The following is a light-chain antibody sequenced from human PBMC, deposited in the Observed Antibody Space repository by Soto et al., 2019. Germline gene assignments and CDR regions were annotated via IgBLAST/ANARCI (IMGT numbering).Light chain of an antibody. CDR2: EGS. V-gene: IGLV2-23*01. CDR3: CSYAGSSTYV. CDR1: ISDVGNYNL. Sequence: QSALTQPSSLSGSPGQSITISCTGTISDVGNYNLVSWYQQHPGKAPKLMIYEGSKRPSGVSNRFSGSKSGNTASLTISILQAEDEADYYCCSYAGSSTYVFGTRTKVNVL. J-gene: IGLJ1*01.